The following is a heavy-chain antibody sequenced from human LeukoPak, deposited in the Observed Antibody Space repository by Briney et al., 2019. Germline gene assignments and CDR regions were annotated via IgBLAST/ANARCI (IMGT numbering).Heavy chain of an antibody. CDR2: ICAYNCNT. CDR1: GYTFTSYG. CDR3: ASTTVTTHAFDI. D-gene: IGHD4-17*01. Sequence: ASVKVSCKASGYTFTSYGISGVRQAPGQGLDWMGWICAYNCNTNFAQKLQGRVTMTTDTYTSTAYMELRSLRSDDTAVYYWASTTVTTHAFDIWGQGTMVTVSS. V-gene: IGHV1-18*01. J-gene: IGHJ3*02.